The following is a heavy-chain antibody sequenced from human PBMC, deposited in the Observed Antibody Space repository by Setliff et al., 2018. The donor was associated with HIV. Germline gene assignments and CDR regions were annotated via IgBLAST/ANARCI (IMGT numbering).Heavy chain of an antibody. CDR2: IHAGNGYT. CDR3: ATLKTVGSIIFATTGTDV. J-gene: IGHJ6*02. D-gene: IGHD3-10*01. Sequence: GASVKVSCKASGYTFTSYAMHWVRQAPGQRLEWMGWIHAGNGYTKYSQKFQGRVTFTRDTSASAAYMDLSSLRSEDTALYYCATLKTVGSIIFATTGTDVWGQGTTVTVSS. CDR1: GYTFTSYA. V-gene: IGHV1-3*01.